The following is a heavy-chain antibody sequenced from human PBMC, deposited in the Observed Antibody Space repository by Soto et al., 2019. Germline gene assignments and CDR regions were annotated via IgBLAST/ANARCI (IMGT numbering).Heavy chain of an antibody. CDR1: GFPISSTYS. D-gene: IGHD4-17*01. CDR3: ARVTMVIRDSDHFGVDV. J-gene: IGHJ6*02. CDR2: ISHSGTT. Sequence: SETLSLTCLVSGFPISSTYSWGWIRQPPGKGLEWIGSISHSGTTSYSPSLTSRVSISVDTSKNQVSLKLTSVTAADTAVYFCARVTMVIRDSDHFGVDVWGHGTTVT. V-gene: IGHV4-38-2*02.